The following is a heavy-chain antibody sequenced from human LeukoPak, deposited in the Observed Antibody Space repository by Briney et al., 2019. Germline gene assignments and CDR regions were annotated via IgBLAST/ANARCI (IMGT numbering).Heavy chain of an antibody. D-gene: IGHD3-22*01. CDR1: GFTFSSYS. J-gene: IGHJ4*02. V-gene: IGHV3-48*04. CDR3: ARDRPPDSYDSSGYHGF. CDR2: ISGRSGTI. Sequence: GGSLRLSCAASGFTFSSYSMNWVRQAPGKGLEWVAYISGRSGTIYYAYSVKGRYTISRDNAKNSLYLKMNSLRAEDTAVYFCARDRPPDSYDSSGYHGFWGQGTLVTVSS.